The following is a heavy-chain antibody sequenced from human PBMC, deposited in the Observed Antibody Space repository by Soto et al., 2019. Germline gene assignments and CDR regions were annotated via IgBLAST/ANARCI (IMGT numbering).Heavy chain of an antibody. V-gene: IGHV3-74*01. Sequence: GGSLRLSCVASGFTFSNYFMHWVRQVPGEGLVWVSRMSGDGKTISYADSVKGRFTISRDNAKNTLYLQMNSLRVEDTAVYYCARTYVPGIAGFDPWGQGTLVTVSS. CDR2: MSGDGKTI. J-gene: IGHJ5*02. D-gene: IGHD1-1*01. CDR1: GFTFSNYF. CDR3: ARTYVPGIAGFDP.